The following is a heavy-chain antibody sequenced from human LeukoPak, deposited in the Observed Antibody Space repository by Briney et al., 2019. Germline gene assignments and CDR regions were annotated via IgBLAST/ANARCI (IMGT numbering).Heavy chain of an antibody. Sequence: GGSLRLSCAASGFTFSDYYMTWIPAAPGKGLERVSYISSSGSIIYYTDSVKGRFIISRDNAKNSLYLQMDSLRAEGTAVYFGAGEGYVSSGCFDFWGEGTLVTVSS. CDR2: ISSSGSII. J-gene: IGHJ4*02. D-gene: IGHD3-22*01. CDR1: GFTFSDYY. V-gene: IGHV3-11*04. CDR3: AGEGYVSSGCFDF.